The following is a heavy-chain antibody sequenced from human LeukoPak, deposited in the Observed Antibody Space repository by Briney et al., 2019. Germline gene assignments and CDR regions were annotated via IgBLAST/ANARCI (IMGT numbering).Heavy chain of an antibody. J-gene: IGHJ4*02. CDR2: INPNSGGT. D-gene: IGHD5-18*01. CDR1: GYTFTAYY. CDR3: AASSEGGYSYGSDIDY. V-gene: IGHV1-2*06. Sequence: ASVKVSCKASGYTFTAYYMYWVRQAPGQGLECMGRINPNSGGTNYAQKFQGRVTMTRDTSISTAYMELSRLRSDDTAVYYCAASSEGGYSYGSDIDYWGQGTLVTVSS.